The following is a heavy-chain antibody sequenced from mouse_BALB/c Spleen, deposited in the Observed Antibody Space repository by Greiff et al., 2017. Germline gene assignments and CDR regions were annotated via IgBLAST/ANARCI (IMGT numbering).Heavy chain of an antibody. CDR1: GYTFTDYY. Sequence: VQLQQSGAELARPGASVKLSCKASGYTFTDYYINWVKQRTGQGLEWIGEIYPGSGNTYYNEKFKGKATLTADKSSSTAYMQLSSLTSEDSAVYFCARSGITAPPYWGQGTLVTVSA. CDR2: IYPGSGNT. J-gene: IGHJ3*01. V-gene: IGHV1-77*01. CDR3: ARSGITAPPY. D-gene: IGHD2-4*01.